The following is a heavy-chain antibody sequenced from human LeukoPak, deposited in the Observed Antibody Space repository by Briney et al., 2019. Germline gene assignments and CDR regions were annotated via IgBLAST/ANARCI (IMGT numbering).Heavy chain of an antibody. CDR1: GFTFSNYW. CDR2: IKEDGSQS. D-gene: IGHD2-21*01. CDR3: ATQRWAIFDY. J-gene: IGHJ4*02. V-gene: IGHV3-7*01. Sequence: GGSLRLSCAASGFTFSNYWMSWVRQAPGKGLEWVANIKEDGSQSYYADSVKGRFTISRDNAKNSLYLQVNSLRDEDTAVYYCATQRWAIFDYWGQGTLVTVSS.